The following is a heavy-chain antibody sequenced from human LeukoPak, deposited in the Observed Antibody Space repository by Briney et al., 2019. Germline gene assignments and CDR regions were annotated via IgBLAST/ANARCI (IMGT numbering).Heavy chain of an antibody. J-gene: IGHJ6*03. V-gene: IGHV1-24*01. CDR2: FDPEDGDS. Sequence: ASVKVSCKVSGYTLRELSMHWVRQVPAKGLQWMGVFDPEDGDSIIAQKFRGRLTMTEDTSTDTAYMELSRLTSEDTAMYYCATGHCNTSSCYYYYMDVWGKGTTVTVSS. CDR3: ATGHCNTSSCYYYYMDV. CDR1: GYTLRELS. D-gene: IGHD2/OR15-2a*01.